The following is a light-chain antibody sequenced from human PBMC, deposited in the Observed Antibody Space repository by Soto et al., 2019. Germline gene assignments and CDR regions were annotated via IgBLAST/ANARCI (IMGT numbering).Light chain of an antibody. CDR3: QQRNNWPLT. CDR1: QSVSSN. CDR2: RAS. V-gene: IGKV3-11*01. J-gene: IGKJ4*01. Sequence: ERVMMQSPATLSVSLGERATLSCMAIQSVSSNLAWYQQKPGQAPRLLIYRASDRATGIPARFSGSGFATDFTLTISSLEPEDFEVYYCQQRNNWPLTFGGGTKVDIK.